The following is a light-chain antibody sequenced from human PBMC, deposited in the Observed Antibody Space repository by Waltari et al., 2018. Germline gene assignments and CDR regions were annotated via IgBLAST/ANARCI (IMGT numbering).Light chain of an antibody. CDR2: GAS. J-gene: IGKJ2*01. CDR3: QQYGSSVLYT. CDR1: QSLTGRY. Sequence: RASQSLTGRYLAWYQEDPGQAPRHLIFGASSRAAGIPDRCSGSGSGTDFTLTISRLEPEDFAVYYGQQYGSSVLYTFGQGTKLEIK. V-gene: IGKV3-20*01.